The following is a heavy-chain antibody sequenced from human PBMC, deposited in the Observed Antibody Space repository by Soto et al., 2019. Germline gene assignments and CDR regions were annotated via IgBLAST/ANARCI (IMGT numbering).Heavy chain of an antibody. CDR3: ARDLRWLQKAARDFDY. J-gene: IGHJ4*02. CDR2: ISSSSSTI. V-gene: IGHV3-48*02. D-gene: IGHD5-12*01. Sequence: GGSLRLSCAASGFTFSSYSMNWVRQAPGKGLEWVSYISSSSSTIYYADSVKGRFTISRDNAKNSLYLQMNSLRDEDTAVYYCARDLRWLQKAARDFDYWGQGPLVTVSS. CDR1: GFTFSSYS.